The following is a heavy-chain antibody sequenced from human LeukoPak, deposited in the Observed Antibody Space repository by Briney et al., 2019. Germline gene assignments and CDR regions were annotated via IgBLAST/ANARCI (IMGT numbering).Heavy chain of an antibody. D-gene: IGHD3-22*01. CDR2: IYYSGST. CDR1: GGSISSGDYY. CDR3: ARGPVPYYYDSSGSNWLDP. J-gene: IGHJ5*02. V-gene: IGHV4-61*08. Sequence: SQTLSLTCTVSGGSISSGDYYWSWIRQPPGKGLEWIGYIYYSGSTNYNPSLKSRVTISVDTSKNQFSLKLSSVTAADTAVYYCARGPVPYYYDSSGSNWLDPWGQGTLVTVSS.